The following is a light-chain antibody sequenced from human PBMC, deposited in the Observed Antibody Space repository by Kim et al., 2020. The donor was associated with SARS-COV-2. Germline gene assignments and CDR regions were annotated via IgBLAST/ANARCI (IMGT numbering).Light chain of an antibody. CDR1: QSVSSSY. J-gene: IGKJ5*01. CDR2: SAS. Sequence: LSPGERATLSCRASQSVSSSYLAWYQQKPGQAPRLLISSASTRATGIPDRFSASGSGTEFTLTITRLEPEDFAVYYCQQYGTSPSTFGQGTRLGL. V-gene: IGKV3-20*01. CDR3: QQYGTSPST.